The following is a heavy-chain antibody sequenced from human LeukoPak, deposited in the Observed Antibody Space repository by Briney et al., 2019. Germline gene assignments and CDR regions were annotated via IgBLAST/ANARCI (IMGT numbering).Heavy chain of an antibody. J-gene: IGHJ4*02. V-gene: IGHV3-74*01. D-gene: IGHD6-13*01. CDR1: GFTFSSYW. Sequence: GGSLRLSCAASGFTFSSYWMHWVRQAPGKGLVWVSRINSDGSSTSYADSVKGRFTISRDNAKNTLYLQMNSLRAEDTAVYYCAKDRRGSSSWYSFDYWGQGTLVTVSS. CDR2: INSDGSST. CDR3: AKDRRGSSSWYSFDY.